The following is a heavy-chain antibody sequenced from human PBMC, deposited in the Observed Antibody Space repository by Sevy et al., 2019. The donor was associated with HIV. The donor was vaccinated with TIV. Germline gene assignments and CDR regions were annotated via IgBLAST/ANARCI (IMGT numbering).Heavy chain of an antibody. Sequence: SETLSLTCTISGGSVSTYFWSWIRQPPGKGLEWIWRISYSGITEYNPSPGSRVIISLDKSKNRFSLKLRSVSAADTAFYYCTRDHWYDTSGFWIDAYDIWGQGRRVTVSS. CDR3: TRDHWYDTSGFWIDAYDI. D-gene: IGHD3-22*01. CDR1: GGSVSTYF. J-gene: IGHJ3*02. CDR2: ISYSGIT. V-gene: IGHV4-59*02.